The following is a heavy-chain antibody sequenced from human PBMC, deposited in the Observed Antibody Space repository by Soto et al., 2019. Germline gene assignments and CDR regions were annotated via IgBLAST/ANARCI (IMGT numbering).Heavy chain of an antibody. CDR3: ARDLYVGMDASDYYGMDV. J-gene: IGHJ6*02. CDR2: IYYSGST. Sequence: SETLSLTCTVSGGSISSGDYYWSWIRQPPGKGLEWIGYIYYSGSTYYNPSLKSRVTISVDTSKNQFSLKLSSVTAADTAVYYCARDLYVGMDASDYYGMDVWGQGTTVTVSS. CDR1: GGSISSGDYY. D-gene: IGHD2-8*01. V-gene: IGHV4-30-4*01.